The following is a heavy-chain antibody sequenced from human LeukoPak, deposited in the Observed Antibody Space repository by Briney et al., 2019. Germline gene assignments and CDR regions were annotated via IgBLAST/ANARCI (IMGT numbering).Heavy chain of an antibody. CDR2: ISYDGSNK. J-gene: IGHJ4*02. V-gene: IGHV3-30-3*01. CDR1: GFTFSSYA. D-gene: IGHD3-22*01. CDR3: ARDSFYYYDSSGYYLLDY. Sequence: PGGSLRLSCAASGFTFSSYAMHWVRQAPGKGLEWVAVISYDGSNKYYADSVKGRFTISRDNSKNTLYLQMNSLRAEDTAVYYCARDSFYYYDSSGYYLLDYWGQGTLVTVSS.